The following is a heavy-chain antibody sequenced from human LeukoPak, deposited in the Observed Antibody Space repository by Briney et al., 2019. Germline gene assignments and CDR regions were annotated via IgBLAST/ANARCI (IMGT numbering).Heavy chain of an antibody. CDR3: TTSMVRGAD. D-gene: IGHD3-10*01. Sequence: GGSLRLSCAASGFTFSNAWMSWVRQAPGKGLEWVCRIKSKTDGGTTDYAAPVKGRFTISRDDSKNTLYLQMNSLKTEDTAVYYCTTSMVRGADWGQGTLVTVSS. CDR2: IKSKTDGGTT. J-gene: IGHJ4*02. V-gene: IGHV3-15*01. CDR1: GFTFSNAW.